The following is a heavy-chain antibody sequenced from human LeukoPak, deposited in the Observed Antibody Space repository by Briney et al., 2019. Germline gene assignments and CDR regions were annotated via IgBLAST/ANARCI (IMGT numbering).Heavy chain of an antibody. J-gene: IGHJ4*02. CDR2: ITGSGGTT. V-gene: IGHV3-23*01. CDR1: GFTFSSYA. D-gene: IGHD1-26*01. CDR3: TKYSRSSGVIWDFDS. Sequence: GGSLILSCAASGFTFSSYAMSWVRQSAGKRLEWVSTITGSGGTTYFADSVKGLFNLSRDNSKNTLYAQMTRLRADDTAVYYCTKYSRSSGVIWDFDSWGQGTQVTVSS.